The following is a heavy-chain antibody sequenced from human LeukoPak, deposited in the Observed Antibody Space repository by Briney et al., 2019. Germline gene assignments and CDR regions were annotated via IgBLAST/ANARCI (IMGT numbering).Heavy chain of an antibody. Sequence: PGGSLRLSCAASGFTFSSYAMSWVRQAPGKGLEWVANIKEDGTETYYVDSVKGRFTISRDNAKNSLYLQMNSLRADDTAVYYCAKCSTSAYTTGWCNWIDPWGQGTLVTVSS. CDR3: AKCSTSAYTTGWCNWIDP. D-gene: IGHD6-19*01. CDR2: IKEDGTET. J-gene: IGHJ5*02. V-gene: IGHV3-7*03. CDR1: GFTFSSYA.